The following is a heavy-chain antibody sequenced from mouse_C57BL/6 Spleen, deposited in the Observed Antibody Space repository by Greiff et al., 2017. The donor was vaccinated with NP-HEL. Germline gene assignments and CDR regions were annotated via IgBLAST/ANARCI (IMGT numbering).Heavy chain of an antibody. D-gene: IGHD1-1*01. Sequence: VQLQQSGGGLVQPGGSLSLSCAASGFTFTDYYMSWVRQPPGKALEWLGFIRNKANGYTTEYSASVKGRFTISRDNSQSILYLQMNALRAEDSATYYCARFPPHYYGSSYYAMDYWGQGTSVTVSS. CDR3: ARFPPHYYGSSYYAMDY. J-gene: IGHJ4*01. V-gene: IGHV7-3*01. CDR1: GFTFTDYY. CDR2: IRNKANGYTT.